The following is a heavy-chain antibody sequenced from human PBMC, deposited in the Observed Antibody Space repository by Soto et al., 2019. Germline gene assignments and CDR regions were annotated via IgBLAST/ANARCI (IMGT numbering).Heavy chain of an antibody. J-gene: IGHJ6*02. CDR3: ARGRSPHYDSSGYYYGYYYYGMDV. CDR1: GYTFTGYY. CDR2: INPNSGGT. V-gene: IGHV1-2*04. Sequence: ASVKVSCKASGYTFTGYYMHWVRQAPGQGLEWMGWINPNSGGTNYAQKFQGWVTMTRDTSISTAYMELSRLRSDDTAVYYCARGRSPHYDSSGYYYGYYYYGMDVWGQGTTVTVSS. D-gene: IGHD3-22*01.